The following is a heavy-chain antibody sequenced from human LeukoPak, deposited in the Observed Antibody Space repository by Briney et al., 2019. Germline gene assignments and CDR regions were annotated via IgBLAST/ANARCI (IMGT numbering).Heavy chain of an antibody. CDR1: GGSISSYY. CDR3: ARLSRIGSGYYCDY. J-gene: IGHJ4*02. V-gene: IGHV4-59*08. Sequence: SETLSLTCTVSGGSISSYYWSWIRQPPGKELEWIGYIHYSGSTNYNPSLKSRVSISVDTSQNQFSLKLRSATAEDTAVYYCARLSRIGSGYYCDYWGQGTLVTASS. D-gene: IGHD3-3*01. CDR2: IHYSGST.